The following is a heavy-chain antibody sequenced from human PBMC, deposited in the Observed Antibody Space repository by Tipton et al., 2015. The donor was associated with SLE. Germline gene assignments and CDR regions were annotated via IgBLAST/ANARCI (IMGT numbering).Heavy chain of an antibody. V-gene: IGHV4-31*03. CDR2: INHSGGT. CDR1: GGSISSGGYY. D-gene: IGHD3-3*01. J-gene: IGHJ3*02. Sequence: TLSLTCTVSGGSISSGGYYWSWIRQHPGKGLEWIGEINHSGGTNYNPSLKSRVTISVDTSKNQFSLKLSSVTAADTAVYYCARDWNIWGQGTMVTVSS. CDR3: ARDWNI.